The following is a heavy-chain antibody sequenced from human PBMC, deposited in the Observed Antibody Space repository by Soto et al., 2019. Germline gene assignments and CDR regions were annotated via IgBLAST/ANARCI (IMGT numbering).Heavy chain of an antibody. D-gene: IGHD6-13*01. Sequence: SETLSLTCTVAAGSISSYYWSWIRQPPGKGLEWIGYIYYSGSTNYNPSLKSRVTISVDTSKNQFSLKLSSVTAADTAVYYCAREFQQLVRGTYYYYYGMDVWRQGTTVT. CDR1: AGSISSYY. CDR2: IYYSGST. CDR3: AREFQQLVRGTYYYYYGMDV. V-gene: IGHV4-59*01. J-gene: IGHJ6*02.